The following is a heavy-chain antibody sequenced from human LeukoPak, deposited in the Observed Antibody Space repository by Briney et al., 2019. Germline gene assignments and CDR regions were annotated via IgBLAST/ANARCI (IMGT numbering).Heavy chain of an antibody. Sequence: SETLSLTRDVSGYSVSSPYYWGWIRQPPGKGLEWIGTIHSGSTFYNPSLTSRVTISVDTSKNQFSLNLSSVTAADTAVYFCARDCCTSKWYNDWGQRTLVTVSS. CDR3: ARDCCTSKWYND. V-gene: IGHV4-38-2*02. J-gene: IGHJ1*01. CDR1: GYSVSSPYY. CDR2: IHSGST. D-gene: IGHD1-1*01.